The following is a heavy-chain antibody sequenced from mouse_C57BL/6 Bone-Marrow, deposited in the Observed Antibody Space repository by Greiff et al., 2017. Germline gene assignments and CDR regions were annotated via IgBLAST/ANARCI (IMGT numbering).Heavy chain of an antibody. V-gene: IGHV5-17*01. CDR1: GFTFSDYG. D-gene: IGHD2-2*01. CDR2: ISSGSSTI. J-gene: IGHJ1*03. Sequence: EVQVVESGGGLVKPGGSLKLSCAASGFTFSDYGMHWVRQAPEKGLEWVAYISSGSSTIYYADTVKGRFTISRDNAKNTLFLQMTSLRSEDTAMYYCARRSSMVTTLGSCWYFDFWGTGTTVTGSS. CDR3: ARRSSMVTTLGSCWYFDF.